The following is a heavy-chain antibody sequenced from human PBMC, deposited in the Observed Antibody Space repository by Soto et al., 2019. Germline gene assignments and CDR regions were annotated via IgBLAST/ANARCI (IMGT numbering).Heavy chain of an antibody. V-gene: IGHV1-18*01. D-gene: IGHD1-26*01. CDR3: ATGSGSYFGDAFDI. CDR1: GYTFTSYG. CDR2: ISAYNGNT. J-gene: IGHJ3*02. Sequence: ASVKVSCKASGYTFTSYGISWVRQAPGQGLEWMGWISAYNGNTNYAQKLQGRVTMTTDTSTSTAYMELRSLRSEDTAVYYCATGSGSYFGDAFDIWGQGTMVTVSS.